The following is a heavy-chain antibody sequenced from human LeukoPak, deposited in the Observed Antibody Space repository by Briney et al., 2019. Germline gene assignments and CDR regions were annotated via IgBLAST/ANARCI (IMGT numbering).Heavy chain of an antibody. CDR3: ARVIRSELPYYYYHYMDV. J-gene: IGHJ6*03. Sequence: SETLSLTCTVYGGSFSGYYWSWIRQPPGKGLEWIGEINHSGSTNYNPSLKSRVTISVDTSKNQFSLKLSSVTAADTAVYYCARVIRSELPYYYYHYMDVWGKGTTVTVSS. CDR2: INHSGST. CDR1: GGSFSGYY. D-gene: IGHD2-15*01. V-gene: IGHV4-34*01.